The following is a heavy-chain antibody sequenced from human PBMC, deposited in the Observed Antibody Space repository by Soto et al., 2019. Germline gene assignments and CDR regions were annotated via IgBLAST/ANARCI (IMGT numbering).Heavy chain of an antibody. Sequence: PSETLSLTCTVSGGSISSYYWIWIRQPPGKGLEWIGYIYYSGSTNYNPSLKSRVTISVDTSKNQFSLKLRSVTAADTAVYYCARDNPYYDFWSGYYTGTIAYYGMDVWGQGTTVTVSS. CDR3: ARDNPYYDFWSGYYTGTIAYYGMDV. CDR1: GGSISSYY. CDR2: IYYSGST. J-gene: IGHJ6*02. V-gene: IGHV4-59*01. D-gene: IGHD3-3*01.